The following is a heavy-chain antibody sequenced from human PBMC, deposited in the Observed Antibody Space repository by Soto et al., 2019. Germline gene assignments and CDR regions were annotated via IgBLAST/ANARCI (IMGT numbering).Heavy chain of an antibody. CDR3: ARHEHTSYSYYGMDV. D-gene: IGHD2-2*02. CDR2: FHAGYSEL. J-gene: IGHJ6*04. CDR1: GHSIRTIL. Sequence: AQGVNLSDKGTGHSIRTILIACVRQLPGKGLAWVVSFHAGYSELRYSPPFQGQVTVSANSSIITSYLHWSSLRASDTAIYYCARHEHTSYSYYGMDVWGKGTTVPVP. V-gene: IGHV5-51*01.